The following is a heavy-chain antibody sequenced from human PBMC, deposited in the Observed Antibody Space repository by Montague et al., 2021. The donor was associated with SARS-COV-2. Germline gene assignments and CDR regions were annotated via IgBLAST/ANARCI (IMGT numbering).Heavy chain of an antibody. J-gene: IGHJ4*02. CDR2: IYYSGST. CDR1: GGSISSYY. V-gene: IGHV4-59*01. Sequence: SETLSPTCTVSGGSISSYYWSWIRQPPGKGLEWIGYIYYSGSTNYNPSLKSRVTISVDTSKNQFSLKLSSVTAADTAVYYCARGFDYWGQGTLVTVSS. CDR3: ARGFDY.